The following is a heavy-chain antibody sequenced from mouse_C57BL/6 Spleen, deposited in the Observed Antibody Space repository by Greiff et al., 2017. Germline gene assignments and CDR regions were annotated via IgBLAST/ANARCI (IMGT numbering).Heavy chain of an antibody. CDR1: GYSFTGYY. V-gene: IGHV1-42*01. D-gene: IGHD6-1*01. CDR2: INPSTGGT. J-gene: IGHJ2*01. CDR3: ARGGSPSDY. Sequence: EVQLQESGPELVKPGASVKISCKASGYSFTGYYMNWVKQSPEKSLEWIGEINPSTGGTTYNQKFKAKATLTVDKSSSTAYMQLKSLTSEDSAVYYCARGGSPSDYWGQGTTLTVSA.